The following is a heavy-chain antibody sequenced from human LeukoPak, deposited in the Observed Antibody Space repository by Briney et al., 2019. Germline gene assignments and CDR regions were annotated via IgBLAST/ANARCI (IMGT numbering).Heavy chain of an antibody. CDR1: GFNFDVYV. CDR3: AKDMYSGDYGLRFDS. V-gene: IGHV3-43*02. Sequence: GGSLRLSCAASGFNFDVYVMHWVRQAPGKGLEWVSLISGGGDSRYYADSVKGRFTISRDNSKNSPYLHMSNLRTEDTALYYCAKDMYSGDYGLRFDSWGQGSLVMFSS. J-gene: IGHJ5*01. D-gene: IGHD4-17*01. CDR2: ISGGGDSR.